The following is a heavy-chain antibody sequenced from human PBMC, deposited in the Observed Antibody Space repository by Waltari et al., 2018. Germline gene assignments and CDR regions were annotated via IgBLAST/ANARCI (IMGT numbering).Heavy chain of an antibody. CDR3: TRDQGGYSYGYSGY. J-gene: IGHJ4*02. CDR1: GFTFSSYS. CDR2: ISSSSSTI. D-gene: IGHD5-18*01. V-gene: IGHV3-48*04. Sequence: EVQLVESGGGLVQPGGSLRLSCAASGFTFSSYSMNWVRQAPGKGLEWVSYISSSSSTIYYADSVKGRFTISRDNAKNSLYLQMNSLKTEDTAVYYCTRDQGGYSYGYSGYWGQGTLVTVSS.